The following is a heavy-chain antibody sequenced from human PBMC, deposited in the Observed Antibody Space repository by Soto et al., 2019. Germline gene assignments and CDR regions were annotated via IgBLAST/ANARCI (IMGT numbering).Heavy chain of an antibody. CDR2: IKQDGSEK. D-gene: IGHD5-18*01. V-gene: IGHV3-7*04. Sequence: WGSLRLSCAASGFTFSSYWMSWVRQAPGKGLEWVANIKQDGSEKYYVDSVKGRFTISRDNAKNSLYLQMNSLRAEDTAVYYCARGGYSYDALDAFDIWGQGTMVTVSS. J-gene: IGHJ3*02. CDR3: ARGGYSYDALDAFDI. CDR1: GFTFSSYW.